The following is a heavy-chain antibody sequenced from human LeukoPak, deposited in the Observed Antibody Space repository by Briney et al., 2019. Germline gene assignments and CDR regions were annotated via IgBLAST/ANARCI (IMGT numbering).Heavy chain of an antibody. CDR1: GGSFSGYY. D-gene: IGHD4-17*01. CDR3: ARQRYGDIYYYGMDV. J-gene: IGHJ6*02. Sequence: SETLSLTCAVYGGSFSGYYWSWIRQPPGKGLEWIGEINHSGSTNYNPSLKSRVTISVDTSKNQFSLKLSSVTAADTAVYYCARQRYGDIYYYGMDVWGQGTTVTVSS. CDR2: INHSGST. V-gene: IGHV4-34*01.